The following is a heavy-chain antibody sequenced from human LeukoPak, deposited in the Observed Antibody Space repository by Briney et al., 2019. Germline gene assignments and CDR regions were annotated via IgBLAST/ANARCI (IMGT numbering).Heavy chain of an antibody. Sequence: ASVKVSCKASGYTFTGYYMHWVRQAPGQGLEWMGWINPNSGGTNYAQKFQGRVTMTRDTSISTAYMELSRLRSDDTAVYYCARDARGQVWFGELLYTGFDPWGQGTLVIVSS. CDR2: INPNSGGT. CDR3: ARDARGQVWFGELLYTGFDP. D-gene: IGHD3-10*01. CDR1: GYTFTGYY. V-gene: IGHV1-2*02. J-gene: IGHJ5*02.